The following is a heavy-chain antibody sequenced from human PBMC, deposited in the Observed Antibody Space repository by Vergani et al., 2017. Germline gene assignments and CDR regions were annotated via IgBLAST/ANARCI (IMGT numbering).Heavy chain of an antibody. CDR3: AKNSDIGWPVNFDY. J-gene: IGHJ4*02. CDR2: ISGSGAST. Sequence: EVQLLPSGGGLIQPGGSLRLSCAASGFTFSSYAMAWVRQPPGKGLEWVSAISGSGASTYYADSLKGRFTISRDNSKNTLYLQMNSLRAEDTAVYYCAKNSDIGWPVNFDYWGQGTLVTVSS. D-gene: IGHD6-19*01. V-gene: IGHV3-23*01. CDR1: GFTFSSYA.